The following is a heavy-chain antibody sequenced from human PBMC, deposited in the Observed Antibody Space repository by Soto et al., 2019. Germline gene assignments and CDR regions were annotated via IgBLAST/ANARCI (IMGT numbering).Heavy chain of an antibody. D-gene: IGHD3-9*01. Sequence: EVQLVESGGDLVQSGGYLGLSCAASGFSFRSYWMHWVRQAPGKGLVWVARISSDGSTTTYADSASGRFIISRDNAANIMYLQMGSLRAEDTAVDYCAREYYGVLTGYYNDFWGQGTLVTVSS. CDR1: GFSFRSYW. J-gene: IGHJ4*02. V-gene: IGHV3-74*01. CDR2: ISSDGSTT. CDR3: AREYYGVLTGYYNDF.